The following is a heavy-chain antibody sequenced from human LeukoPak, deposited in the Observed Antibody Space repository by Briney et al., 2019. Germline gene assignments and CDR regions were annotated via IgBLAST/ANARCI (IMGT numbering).Heavy chain of an antibody. CDR2: INPSGGST. CDR1: GYTFTSYY. CDR3: ARVSMVRGILHGSSFDY. Sequence: ASVKVSCKASGYTFTSYYMHWVRQAPGQGLEWMGIINPSGGSTSYAQKFQGRVTMTRDTSTSTVYIELSSLRSDDTAVYYCARVSMVRGILHGSSFDYWGQGTRVSVST. D-gene: IGHD3-10*01. V-gene: IGHV1-46*01. J-gene: IGHJ4*02.